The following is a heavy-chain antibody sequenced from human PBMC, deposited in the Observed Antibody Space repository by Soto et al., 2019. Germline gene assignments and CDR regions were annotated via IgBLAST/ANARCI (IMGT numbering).Heavy chain of an antibody. V-gene: IGHV1-3*01. CDR3: ARPYCISTSCHRGYFAY. CDR1: GYTFTSYA. D-gene: IGHD2-2*01. J-gene: IGHJ4*02. CDR2: INAGNGNT. Sequence: ASVKVSCKASGYTFTSYAMHWVRQAPGQSLEWMGWINAGNGNTKYSQKFQGRVTITRDTSASTAYMELSSLRSEDTAVYYCARPYCISTSCHRGYFAYCGQGTLVTVSS.